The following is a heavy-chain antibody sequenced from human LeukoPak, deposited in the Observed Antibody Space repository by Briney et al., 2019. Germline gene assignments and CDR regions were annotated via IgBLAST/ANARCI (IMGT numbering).Heavy chain of an antibody. Sequence: PGGSLRLSCAASGFTFSRYWMSWVRQAPGKGLEWVANIKKDGSEKYYVDSVKGRFTISRDNAQNSLYLQMNSLRDEDTAVYYCATGQYSGSTYYFDDWGQGTLVTVSS. V-gene: IGHV3-7*01. D-gene: IGHD1-26*01. CDR2: IKKDGSEK. CDR1: GFTFSRYW. CDR3: ATGQYSGSTYYFDD. J-gene: IGHJ4*02.